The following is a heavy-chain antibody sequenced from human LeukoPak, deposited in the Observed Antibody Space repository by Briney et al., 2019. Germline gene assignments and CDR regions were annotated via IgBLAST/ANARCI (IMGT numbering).Heavy chain of an antibody. CDR2: INSDGSST. D-gene: IGHD3-3*01. CDR1: GFTFSSYW. CDR3: ARDRTYYDFWSGYYNYYGMDV. V-gene: IGHV3-74*01. J-gene: IGHJ6*02. Sequence: PGGSLRPSCAASGFTFSSYWMHWVRQAPGKGLVWVSRINSDGSSTSYADSVKGRFTISRDNAKNTLYLQMNSLRAEDTAVYYCARDRTYYDFWSGYYNYYGMDVWGQGTTVTVSS.